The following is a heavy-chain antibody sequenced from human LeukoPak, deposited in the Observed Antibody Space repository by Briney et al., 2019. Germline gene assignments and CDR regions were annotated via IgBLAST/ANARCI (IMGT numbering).Heavy chain of an antibody. D-gene: IGHD2-2*02. CDR3: ATKGGGYCSGSSCYIYDY. V-gene: IGHV1-18*01. Sequence: GASVKVSCKASGYTFTTYGVTWVRQAPGQGLEWMGWISAYNDNTNYAQKLQGRVTMTADTSTSTAYVELRSLRYDDTAVYYCATKGGGYCSGSSCYIYDYWGQGTLVTVSS. J-gene: IGHJ4*02. CDR1: GYTFTTYG. CDR2: ISAYNDNT.